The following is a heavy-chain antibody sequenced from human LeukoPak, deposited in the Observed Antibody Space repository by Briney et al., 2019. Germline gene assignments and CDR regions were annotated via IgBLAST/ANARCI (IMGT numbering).Heavy chain of an antibody. V-gene: IGHV4-30-4*08. CDR2: IYYSGST. CDR1: DGSISSGTYY. Sequence: SETLSLTCTVSDGSISSGTYYWSWIRQPPGKGLEWIGYIYYSGSTYYNPSLKSRVTISVDTSKNQFSLKLSSVTAADTAVYYCARDAGRYNWNDAVAFDIWGQGTMVTVSS. J-gene: IGHJ3*02. D-gene: IGHD1-1*01. CDR3: ARDAGRYNWNDAVAFDI.